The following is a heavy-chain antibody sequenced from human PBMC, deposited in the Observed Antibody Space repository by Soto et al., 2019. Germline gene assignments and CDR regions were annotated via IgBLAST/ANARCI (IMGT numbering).Heavy chain of an antibody. J-gene: IGHJ4*02. Sequence: GGSLRLSCAASGFTFSSYAMSWVRQAPGKWLEWVSSISGSGGGTYYADSVKGRFTFSRDNSKNTLYLQMNSLRAEDTAVYYCAKFGMATTKRSPPYYIDYWGQGXLVTVSS. V-gene: IGHV3-23*01. CDR1: GFTFSSYA. CDR3: AKFGMATTKRSPPYYIDY. CDR2: ISGSGGGT. D-gene: IGHD1-1*01.